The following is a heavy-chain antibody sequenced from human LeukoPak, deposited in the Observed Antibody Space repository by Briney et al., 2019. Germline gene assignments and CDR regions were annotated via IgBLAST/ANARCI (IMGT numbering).Heavy chain of an antibody. J-gene: IGHJ4*02. CDR2: IKQDGSEK. D-gene: IGHD6-13*01. CDR1: GFTFSSYW. CDR3: AREASRGYSSSGPYFDY. V-gene: IGHV3-7*01. Sequence: PGGSLRLSCAASGFTFSSYWMSWVRQAPGKGLEWVANIKQDGSEKYYVDSVKGRFTISRDNAKNSLYLQMNSLRAEDTAVYYCAREASRGYSSSGPYFDYWGQGTLVTVSS.